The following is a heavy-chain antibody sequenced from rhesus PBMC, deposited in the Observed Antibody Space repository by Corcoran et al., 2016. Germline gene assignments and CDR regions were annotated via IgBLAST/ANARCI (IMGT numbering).Heavy chain of an antibody. Sequence: QVQLQESGPGLVKPSETLSLTCAFSGGSISSNYWSWIRQPPGKVLEWIGYIYGRHGSTYYNPSLKSRVTISTDTSKNQFSLKLSSVTAADTAVYYCAKEYTNYADWCQGVLVTVSS. V-gene: IGHV4-160*01. CDR3: AKEYTNYAD. J-gene: IGHJ4*01. D-gene: IGHD4-23*01. CDR2: IYGRHGST. CDR1: GGSISSNY.